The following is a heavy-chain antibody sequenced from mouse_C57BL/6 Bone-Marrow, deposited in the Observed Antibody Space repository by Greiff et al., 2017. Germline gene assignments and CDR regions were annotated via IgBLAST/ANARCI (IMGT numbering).Heavy chain of an antibody. V-gene: IGHV5-4*01. CDR2: ISDGGSYT. Sequence: EVQVVESGGGLVKPGGSLKLSCAASGFTFSSYAMSWVRQTPEKRLEWVATISDGGSYTYYPDNVKGRFTISRENAKNNLYLQMSHLKSEDTAMYYCARDRDYYGSSLFAYWGQGTLVTVSA. CDR1: GFTFSSYA. D-gene: IGHD1-1*01. J-gene: IGHJ3*01. CDR3: ARDRDYYGSSLFAY.